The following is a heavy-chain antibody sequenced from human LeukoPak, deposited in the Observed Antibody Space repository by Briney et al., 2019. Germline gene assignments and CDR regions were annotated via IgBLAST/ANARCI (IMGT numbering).Heavy chain of an antibody. V-gene: IGHV3-21*01. CDR2: ISSSSSYI. J-gene: IGHJ3*02. CDR1: GFTFSSYS. Sequence: GGSLRLSCAASGFTFSSYSMNWVRQAPGKGLEWVSSISSSSSYIYYADSVKGRFTISRDNAKNSLYLQMNSLRAEDTAVYYCARGGLAWLRGSAAFDIWGQGTMVTVSS. CDR3: ARGGLAWLRGSAAFDI. D-gene: IGHD5-12*01.